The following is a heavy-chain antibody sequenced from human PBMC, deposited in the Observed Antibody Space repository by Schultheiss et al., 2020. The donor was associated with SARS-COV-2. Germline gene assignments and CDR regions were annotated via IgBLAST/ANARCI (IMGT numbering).Heavy chain of an antibody. D-gene: IGHD2-8*01. CDR2: IIPIFGTA. CDR3: AREPLMMVYAIKGWFDP. Sequence: SVKVSCKASGGTFSSYAISWVRQAPGQGLEWMGGIIPIFGTANYAQKFQGRVTITADESTSTVYMELSSLRSEDTAVYYCAREPLMMVYAIKGWFDPWGQGTLVTVAS. CDR1: GGTFSSYA. J-gene: IGHJ5*02. V-gene: IGHV1-69*13.